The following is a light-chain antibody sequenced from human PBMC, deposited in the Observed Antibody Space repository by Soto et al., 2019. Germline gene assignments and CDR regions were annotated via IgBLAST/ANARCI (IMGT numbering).Light chain of an antibody. Sequence: EIVLTQSPGTLSLSPGERATLSCRASQSVSSSYLAWYQQKPGQAPRLLIYGASSRATGNPDRFSGSASGTGFTLTISRLEPEDFAVYYCQQYGSSPPWTFGQGTKVEIK. CDR2: GAS. CDR3: QQYGSSPPWT. J-gene: IGKJ1*01. V-gene: IGKV3-20*01. CDR1: QSVSSSY.